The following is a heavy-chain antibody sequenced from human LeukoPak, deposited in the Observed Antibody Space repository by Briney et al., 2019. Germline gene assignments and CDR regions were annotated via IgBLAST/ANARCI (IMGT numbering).Heavy chain of an antibody. D-gene: IGHD6-13*01. V-gene: IGHV3-23*01. J-gene: IGHJ4*02. CDR2: ISGSGGST. Sequence: GGSLRLSCAASGFTFSSYAMSWVRQAPGKGLEWVSAISGSGGSTYYADSVKGRFTISRDNAKNSLYLQMNSLRAEDTALYHCARERSTSNWYGTPDFDYWGQGTLVTVSS. CDR3: ARERSTSNWYGTPDFDY. CDR1: GFTFSSYA.